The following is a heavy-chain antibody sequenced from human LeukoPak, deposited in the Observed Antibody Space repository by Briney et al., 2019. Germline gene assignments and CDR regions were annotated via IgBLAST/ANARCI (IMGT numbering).Heavy chain of an antibody. CDR1: GFIFSNYW. J-gene: IGHJ4*02. CDR2: IKTDGSDK. D-gene: IGHD3-10*01. CDR3: ARDSLIQYGSGSYWGFDY. Sequence: GGSQRLSCGACGFIFSNYWMRGVRQARGKVPEWVGDIKTDGSDKYYVVSVKGRFTISRDNAKNALYLQMNSLRAEDTAVYYCARDSLIQYGSGSYWGFDYWGQGILVTVSS. V-gene: IGHV3-7*03.